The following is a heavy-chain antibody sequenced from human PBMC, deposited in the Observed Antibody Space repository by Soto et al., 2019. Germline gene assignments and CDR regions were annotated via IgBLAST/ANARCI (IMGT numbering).Heavy chain of an antibody. CDR1: GYTFTGYY. J-gene: IGHJ6*02. D-gene: IGHD6-19*01. CDR2: INPNSGGT. CDR3: ARDLGSPIAVAGTYYYYGMDV. V-gene: IGHV1-2*06. Sequence: ASVKVSCKASGYTFTGYYMHWVRQAPGQGLEWMGRINPNSGGTNYAQKFQGRVTMTRDTSISTAYMELSRLRSDDTAVYYCARDLGSPIAVAGTYYYYGMDVWGQGTTVTVSS.